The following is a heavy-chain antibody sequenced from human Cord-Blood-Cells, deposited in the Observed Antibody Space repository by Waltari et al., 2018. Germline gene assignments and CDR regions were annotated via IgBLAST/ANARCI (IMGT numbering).Heavy chain of an antibody. CDR3: ARDMSSGYYYGMDV. Sequence: EVQLVESGGGLVQPGGSLRLSCAASGFTFSSYWLHWVRQAPGKGLVWVSRINSDGSSTSYADSVKGRFTISRDNAKYTLYLQMNSLRAEDTAVYYCARDMSSGYYYGMDVWGQGTTVTVSS. V-gene: IGHV3-74*01. J-gene: IGHJ6*02. CDR2: INSDGSST. D-gene: IGHD6-19*01. CDR1: GFTFSSYW.